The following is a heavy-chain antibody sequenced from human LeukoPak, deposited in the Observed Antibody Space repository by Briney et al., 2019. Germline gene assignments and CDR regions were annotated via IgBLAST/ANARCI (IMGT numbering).Heavy chain of an antibody. D-gene: IGHD3-3*01. Sequence: PGGSLRLSCAASGFTFSSYGMHWVRQAPGKGLEWVAVISYDGSNKYYVDSVKGRFTISRDNSKNTLYLQMNSLRAEDTAVYYCAKDYIWRSSYMDVWGKGTTVTVSS. CDR2: ISYDGSNK. J-gene: IGHJ6*03. CDR1: GFTFSSYG. CDR3: AKDYIWRSSYMDV. V-gene: IGHV3-30*18.